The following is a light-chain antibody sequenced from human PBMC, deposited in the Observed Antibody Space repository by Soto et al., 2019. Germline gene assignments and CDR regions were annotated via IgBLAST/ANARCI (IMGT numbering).Light chain of an antibody. V-gene: IGLV2-14*01. Sequence: QSALTQTASVSGSPGQSITISCTGTSSDVGGYNYVSWYQQHPGKAPKLMIYEVSNRPSGVSNRFSGSKSGNTASLTISGRQAEDEADYYCSSYTSSSTRVFGGGTKLTVL. J-gene: IGLJ3*02. CDR1: SSDVGGYNY. CDR2: EVS. CDR3: SSYTSSSTRV.